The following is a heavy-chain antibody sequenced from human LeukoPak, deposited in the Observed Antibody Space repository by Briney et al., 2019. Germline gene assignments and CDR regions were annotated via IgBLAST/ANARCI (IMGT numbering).Heavy chain of an antibody. J-gene: IGHJ6*02. CDR2: INPSGGST. V-gene: IGHV1-46*01. Sequence: ASVKVSCKASGYTFTSYDINWVRQAPGQGLEWMGIINPSGGSTSYAQKFQGRVTMTRDTSTSTVYMELSSLRSEDTAVYYCARSDSGDFDWLLPSYYYYGMDVWGQGTTVTVSS. D-gene: IGHD3-9*01. CDR3: ARSDSGDFDWLLPSYYYYGMDV. CDR1: GYTFTSYD.